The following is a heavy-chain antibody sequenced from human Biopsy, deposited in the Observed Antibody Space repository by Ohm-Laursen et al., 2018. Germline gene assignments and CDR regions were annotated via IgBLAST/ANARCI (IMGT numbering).Heavy chain of an antibody. CDR1: GGSIYNFF. Sequence: SETLSLTCTVSGGSIYNFFWSWIRQPPGKGLEWIGYIYDRGSTANYNPSLESRVTMSVDMPKNQFSLKLSSVTAADTAIYYCARGMRSSGWPYFDSWGRGTLVTVSS. D-gene: IGHD6-19*01. V-gene: IGHV4-59*01. CDR2: IYDRGSTA. J-gene: IGHJ4*02. CDR3: ARGMRSSGWPYFDS.